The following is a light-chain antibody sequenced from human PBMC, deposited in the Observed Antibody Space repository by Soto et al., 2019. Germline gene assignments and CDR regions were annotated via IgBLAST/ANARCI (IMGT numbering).Light chain of an antibody. Sequence: DIPFTPSPSFLSASVGDRVTITCRASQGIRNALGWYQQKPGQVPKRLIYAASTLEGGVPSRFSGSRSGTEFILTISSLQPDDSATYYCLQHNSYPWTFGQGTKVDIK. CDR3: LQHNSYPWT. V-gene: IGKV1-17*01. CDR1: QGIRNA. CDR2: AAS. J-gene: IGKJ1*01.